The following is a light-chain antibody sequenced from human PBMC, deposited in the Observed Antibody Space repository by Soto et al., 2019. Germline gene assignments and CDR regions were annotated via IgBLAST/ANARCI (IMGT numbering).Light chain of an antibody. CDR1: SSNIGAGYD. CDR3: QSYDSSLSGSV. J-gene: IGLJ2*01. V-gene: IGLV1-40*01. CDR2: GNS. Sequence: QSVLTQPPSVSGAPGQRVTISCTGSSSNIGAGYDVHWYQQLPGTAPKLLIYGNSNRPSGVPDRFSGSKSGTSASLDITGLQAEDEADYYSQSYDSSLSGSVFGGGTKLTLL.